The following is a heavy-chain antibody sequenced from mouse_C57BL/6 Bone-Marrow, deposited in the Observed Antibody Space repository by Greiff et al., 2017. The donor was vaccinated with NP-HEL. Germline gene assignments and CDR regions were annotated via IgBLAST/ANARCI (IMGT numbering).Heavy chain of an antibody. CDR3: ARPITTAPYYAMDY. V-gene: IGHV1-19*01. J-gene: IGHJ4*01. Sequence: EVKLQESGPVLVKPGASVKMSCKASGYTFTDYYMNWVKQSHGKSLEWIGVINPYNGGTSYNQKFKGKATLTVDKSSSTAYMELNSLTSEDSAVYYCARPITTAPYYAMDYWGQGTSVTVSS. D-gene: IGHD1-1*01. CDR2: INPYNGGT. CDR1: GYTFTDYY.